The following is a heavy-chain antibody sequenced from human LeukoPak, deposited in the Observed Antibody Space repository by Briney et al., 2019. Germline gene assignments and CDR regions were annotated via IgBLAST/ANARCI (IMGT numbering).Heavy chain of an antibody. D-gene: IGHD6-13*01. CDR2: IRSKADGGTP. J-gene: IGHJ4*02. Sequence: PGGSLRLSCAASGFIFSNAWMSWVRQAPGKGLEWVGRIRSKADGGTPQYGTPVIGRFSMSRDDSKNMVYLQMNSLKTEDTAVXXXTTXXXGYXSSWYQRDYFDYWGRGTLVTVSS. V-gene: IGHV3-15*01. CDR3: TTXXXGYXSSWYQRDYFDY. CDR1: GFIFSNAW.